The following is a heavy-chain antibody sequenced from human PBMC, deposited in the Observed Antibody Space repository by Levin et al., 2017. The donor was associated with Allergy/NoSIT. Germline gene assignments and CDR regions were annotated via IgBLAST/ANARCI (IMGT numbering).Heavy chain of an antibody. CDR2: IKQDGSER. CDR1: GFSFNSYW. J-gene: IGHJ4*02. D-gene: IGHD6-13*01. V-gene: IGHV3-7*04. Sequence: GGSLRLSCTVSGFSFNSYWMSWVRQAPGKGLEWVANIKQDGSERYYVDSVRGRFTISRDNAKNSLYLQMNSLRAEDTALYYCVRDSTVAGLYWGQGTLVTVSS. CDR3: VRDSTVAGLY.